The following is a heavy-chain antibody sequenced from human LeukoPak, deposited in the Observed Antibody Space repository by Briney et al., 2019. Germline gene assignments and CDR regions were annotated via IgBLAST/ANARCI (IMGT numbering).Heavy chain of an antibody. D-gene: IGHD4-17*01. CDR1: GGSISSYY. Sequence: SETLSLTCTVSGGSISSYYWSWIRQPPGKGLEWIGYIYYSGSTNYNPSLKSRVTISVDTSKNQFSLKLSSVTAADTAVYYCASIFGGDGFDYWGQGTLVTVSS. CDR3: ASIFGGDGFDY. V-gene: IGHV4-59*12. J-gene: IGHJ4*02. CDR2: IYYSGST.